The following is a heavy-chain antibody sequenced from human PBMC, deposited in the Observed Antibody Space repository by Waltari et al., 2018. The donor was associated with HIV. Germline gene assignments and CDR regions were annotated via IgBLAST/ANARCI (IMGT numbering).Heavy chain of an antibody. CDR2: ISYDGSNK. Sequence: QVQLVESGGGVVQPGRSLRLSCAASGFTFSVYGMHWVRQAPGKGLEWVAVISYDGSNKYFAESVKGRFTISRDNSKHTLYLQMSSLRAEDTAVYYCAKGDRGLGIFYYYYYAMDVWGRGTTVTVS. J-gene: IGHJ6*02. CDR3: AKGDRGLGIFYYYYYAMDV. D-gene: IGHD3-10*01. CDR1: GFTFSVYG. V-gene: IGHV3-30*18.